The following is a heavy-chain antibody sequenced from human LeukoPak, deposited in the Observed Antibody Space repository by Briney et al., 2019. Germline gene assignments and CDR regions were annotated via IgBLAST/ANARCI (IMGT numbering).Heavy chain of an antibody. CDR3: VKSGPDFGDLPSEYYFDF. V-gene: IGHV3-33*06. CDR1: GFSFSSYA. CDR2: IWYDGSNQ. J-gene: IGHJ4*02. D-gene: IGHD4-17*01. Sequence: GGSLRLSCAASGFSFSSYAMHWVRQAPGKGLEWVAVIWYDGSNQYYADSVRGRFTISRDNSKNTLHLQMNSLRAEDTAACYCVKSGPDFGDLPSEYYFDFWGQGTLVTVSS.